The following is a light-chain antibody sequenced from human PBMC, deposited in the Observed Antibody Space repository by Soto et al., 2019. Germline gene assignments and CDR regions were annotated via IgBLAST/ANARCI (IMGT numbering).Light chain of an antibody. Sequence: QPVLAQSPSASGTPGQRVTISCSGSSSNIGSNAVNWYQHLPGTAPKLLVYSHNQRPSGVPDRFSGSQSGTSASLVISGLQSEDEADYYCATWDGSLNGYVFGPGTKLTVL. CDR2: SHN. V-gene: IGLV1-44*01. J-gene: IGLJ1*01. CDR1: SSNIGSNA. CDR3: ATWDGSLNGYV.